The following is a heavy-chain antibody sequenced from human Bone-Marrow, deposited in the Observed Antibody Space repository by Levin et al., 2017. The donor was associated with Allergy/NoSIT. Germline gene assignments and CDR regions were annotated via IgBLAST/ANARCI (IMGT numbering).Heavy chain of an antibody. CDR3: AREVTYYYDTSGHQSPFDY. J-gene: IGHJ4*02. CDR2: IYHSGST. D-gene: IGHD3-22*01. V-gene: IGHV4-38-2*02. Sequence: SQTLSLTCAVSGYSISSGYYWGWIRQPPGKGLEWIGSIYHSGSTYYNPSLKSRVTISVDTSKNQFSLKLSSVTAADTAVYYYAREVTYYYDTSGHQSPFDYWGQGTLVTVSS. CDR1: GYSISSGYY.